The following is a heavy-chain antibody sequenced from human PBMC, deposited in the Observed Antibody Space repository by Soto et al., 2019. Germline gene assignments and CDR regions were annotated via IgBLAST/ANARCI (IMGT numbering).Heavy chain of an antibody. CDR3: AREIGAVAGNYFDY. J-gene: IGHJ4*02. V-gene: IGHV3-30-3*01. CDR2: ISYDGSNK. Sequence: QVQLVESGGGVVQPGRSLRLSCAASGFTFSSYAMHWVRQAPGKGLEWVAVISYDGSNKYYADSVKGRFTISRDNSKNTLYLQMNSLRAEDTAVYYCAREIGAVAGNYFDYWGQGPLVTVSS. CDR1: GFTFSSYA. D-gene: IGHD6-19*01.